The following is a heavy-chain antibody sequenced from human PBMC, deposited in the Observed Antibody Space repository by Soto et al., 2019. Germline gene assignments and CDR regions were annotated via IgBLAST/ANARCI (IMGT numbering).Heavy chain of an antibody. J-gene: IGHJ4*01. V-gene: IGHV3-43*01. Sequence: PGGSLRLSCAASGFIVDDFTMHWVRLVPGKGLQWVSYINWDGRIAMYADSVEGRFTISRDNTNNHLYLQMNSLRSDDTALYYCAKDEGAAVESPGDWGHGTLVTVSS. CDR1: GFIVDDFT. CDR3: AKDEGAAVESPGD. CDR2: INWDGRIA. D-gene: IGHD6-13*01.